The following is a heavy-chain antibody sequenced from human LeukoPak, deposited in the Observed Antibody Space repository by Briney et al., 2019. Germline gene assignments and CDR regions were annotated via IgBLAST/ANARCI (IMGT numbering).Heavy chain of an antibody. V-gene: IGHV3-20*04. CDR2: INFNGGST. CDR3: ARGYPAEYFQH. Sequence: GGSLRLSCAASGFTFSSYAMSWVRQAPGPGLEWVSGINFNGGSTGYADSVKGRFTISRDNAKNSLYLQMNSLRAEDTALYYCARGYPAEYFQHWGQGNLVTVSS. CDR1: GFTFSSYA. J-gene: IGHJ1*01. D-gene: IGHD5-18*01.